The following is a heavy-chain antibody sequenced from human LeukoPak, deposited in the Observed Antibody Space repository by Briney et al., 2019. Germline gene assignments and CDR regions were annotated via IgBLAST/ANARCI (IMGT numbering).Heavy chain of an antibody. D-gene: IGHD2-2*02. CDR1: GFTFSSYA. V-gene: IGHV3-23*01. CDR3: AKGLAASCYSPIDY. CDR2: ISGSGGGST. Sequence: TGGSLRLSCTASGFTFSSYAMSWVRQAPGKGLEWVSVISGSGGGSTYYADSVKGRFTISRDNSRNTLCLQMNSLRAEDTAVYYCAKGLAASCYSPIDYWGQGTLVTVSS. J-gene: IGHJ4*02.